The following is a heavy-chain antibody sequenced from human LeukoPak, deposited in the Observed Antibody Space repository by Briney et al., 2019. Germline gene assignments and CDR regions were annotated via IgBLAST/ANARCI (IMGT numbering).Heavy chain of an antibody. CDR2: IYYSGST. J-gene: IGHJ4*02. V-gene: IGHV4-31*03. CDR3: ARGSEYYDSSGYLDY. D-gene: IGHD3-22*01. Sequence: SETLSLTCTVSGGSISSGGYYWSWIPQHPGKGLEWIGYIYYSGSTYYNPSLKSRVTISVDTSKNQFSLKLSSVTAADTAVYYCARGSEYYDSSGYLDYWGQGTLVTVSS. CDR1: GGSISSGGYY.